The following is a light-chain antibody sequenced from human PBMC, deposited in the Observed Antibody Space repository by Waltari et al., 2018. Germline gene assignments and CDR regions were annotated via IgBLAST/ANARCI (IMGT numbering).Light chain of an antibody. CDR3: QQYNTYPLT. V-gene: IGKV1-5*03. CDR1: QYISSW. J-gene: IGKJ5*01. Sequence: DIQMTQSPSTLSASVGDRVTITCRASQYISSWLAWYPQKPGKAPKILLYKASILESGVPSRFSGSESGTEFTLTISSLQPDDFATYYCQQYNTYPLTFGQGTRLEI. CDR2: KAS.